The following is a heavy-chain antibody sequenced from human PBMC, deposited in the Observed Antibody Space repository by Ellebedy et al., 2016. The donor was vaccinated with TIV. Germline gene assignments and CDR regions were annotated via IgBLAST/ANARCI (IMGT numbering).Heavy chain of an antibody. CDR2: IHYTGST. CDR1: GGSIRGFY. J-gene: IGHJ5*02. V-gene: IGHV4-59*01. D-gene: IGHD5-24*01. CDR3: ASGRWLPLPGS. Sequence: MPGGSLRLSCTVSGGSIRGFYWSWIRQPPGKGLEWIGYIHYTGSTNYNPSLKSRVTISVDTSKNQFSLKLSSVTAADTAVYYCASGRWLPLPGSWGQGTLVTVSS.